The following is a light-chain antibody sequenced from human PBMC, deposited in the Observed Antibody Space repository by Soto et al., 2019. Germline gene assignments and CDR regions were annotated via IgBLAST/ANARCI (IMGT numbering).Light chain of an antibody. CDR2: GAS. CDR3: QQYGSSSMYT. J-gene: IGKJ2*01. Sequence: EIVLTQSPGTLSLSPGERATLSCRASQSVSSSYLAWYQQKPGQAPRLLIYGASSRATGIPDRFSGSGSGTDFTLTISRLEPEDFAVYYCQQYGSSSMYTVGQGTKLEIK. V-gene: IGKV3-20*01. CDR1: QSVSSSY.